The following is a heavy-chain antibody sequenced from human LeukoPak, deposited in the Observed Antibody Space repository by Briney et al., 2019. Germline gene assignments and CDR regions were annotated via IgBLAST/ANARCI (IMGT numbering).Heavy chain of an antibody. D-gene: IGHD2-15*01. Sequence: RGSLRLSCAASGFTFSSYSMNWVRRAPGKGLEWVSAISGSGGSTYYADSVKGRFTISRDNSKNTLYLQMNSLRAEDTAVYYCAKAGRAATPYYFDYWGQGTLVTVSS. J-gene: IGHJ4*02. CDR1: GFTFSSYS. V-gene: IGHV3-23*01. CDR2: ISGSGGST. CDR3: AKAGRAATPYYFDY.